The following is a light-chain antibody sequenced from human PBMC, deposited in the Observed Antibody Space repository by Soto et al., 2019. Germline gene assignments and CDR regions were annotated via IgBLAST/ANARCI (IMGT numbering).Light chain of an antibody. CDR3: AAWDDSLNAL. V-gene: IGLV1-44*01. CDR2: IND. Sequence: QSALTQPPSASGTPGQRVTISCSGSSSNIGDNPVNWYQQVPGAAPKLLIYINDQRPSGVPDRFSGSKSGTSASLAISGLQPEDEADYYCAAWDDSLNALFGTGTKVTV. J-gene: IGLJ1*01. CDR1: SSNIGDNP.